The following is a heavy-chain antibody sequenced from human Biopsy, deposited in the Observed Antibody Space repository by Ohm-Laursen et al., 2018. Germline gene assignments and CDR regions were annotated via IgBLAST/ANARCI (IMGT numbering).Heavy chain of an antibody. D-gene: IGHD3-10*01. CDR3: ARWYVDLFYYYNGMDV. V-gene: IGHV3-21*01. CDR1: GFTFNVYS. J-gene: IGHJ6*02. Sequence: SLRLSCTASGFTFNVYSIVWVRQAPGKGLEWVSSITSRTSSTYYADSVKGRVTISRDNANNSVSLQMNNLRVDDTAVYYCARWYVDLFYYYNGMDVWGQGTTVTVSS. CDR2: ITSRTSST.